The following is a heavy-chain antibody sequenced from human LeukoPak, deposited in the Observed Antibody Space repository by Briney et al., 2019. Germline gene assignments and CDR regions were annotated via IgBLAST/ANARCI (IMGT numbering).Heavy chain of an antibody. CDR1: GFTVSSYG. Sequence: PGGSLRLSCAASGFTVSSYGMNWVRQPPGKGLEWVSSITSISSSINYADSVKGRFTISRDNSKNTLYLQMNSLRAEDTAVYYCAKVDYGDYHNWFDPWGQGTLVTVSS. V-gene: IGHV3-21*04. J-gene: IGHJ5*02. CDR3: AKVDYGDYHNWFDP. CDR2: ITSISSSI. D-gene: IGHD4-17*01.